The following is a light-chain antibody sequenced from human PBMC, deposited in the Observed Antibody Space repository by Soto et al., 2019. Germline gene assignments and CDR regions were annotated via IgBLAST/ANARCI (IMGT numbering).Light chain of an antibody. Sequence: DVLMTQSPSSLSAFVGDRVTITCRASQGIAPYLAWFQQKPGKVPKLLIYATSTLPSGVPSRFSGSGSGTEFTLTITSLQPEDVATYYCQKYNSAPLTFGGGPKVEIK. CDR1: QGIAPY. CDR3: QKYNSAPLT. V-gene: IGKV1-27*01. CDR2: ATS. J-gene: IGKJ4*01.